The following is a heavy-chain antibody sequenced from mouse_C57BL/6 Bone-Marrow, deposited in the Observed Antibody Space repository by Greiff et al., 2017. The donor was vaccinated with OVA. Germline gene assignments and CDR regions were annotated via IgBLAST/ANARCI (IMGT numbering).Heavy chain of an antibody. Sequence: EVQLVQSGGGLVKPGGSLKLSCAASGFTFSSYAMSWVHQTPEKSLEWVATINDGGSYTYYPENVKGNFTLSRDNAKNNLYLQMSHLKAEDTAMYYCARVGPRGFADWGQGTLVTVSA. J-gene: IGHJ3*01. CDR2: INDGGSYT. CDR1: GFTFSSYA. CDR3: ARVGPRGFAD. V-gene: IGHV5-4*01. D-gene: IGHD3-3*01.